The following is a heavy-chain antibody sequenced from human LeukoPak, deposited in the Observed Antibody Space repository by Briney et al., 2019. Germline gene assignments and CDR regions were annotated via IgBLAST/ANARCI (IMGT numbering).Heavy chain of an antibody. CDR2: VSNSGVST. V-gene: IGHV3-23*01. CDR3: AKDWNPSPNWFGP. Sequence: PGGSLRLSCAASGFIFSTYAMNWVRQAPGKGPEWISGVSNSGVSTNYAASVKGRFTTSRDNSKNMLYLQMNGLRAEDTAVYYCAKDWNPSPNWFGPWGQGTLVIVSS. CDR1: GFIFSTYA. J-gene: IGHJ5*02. D-gene: IGHD1-1*01.